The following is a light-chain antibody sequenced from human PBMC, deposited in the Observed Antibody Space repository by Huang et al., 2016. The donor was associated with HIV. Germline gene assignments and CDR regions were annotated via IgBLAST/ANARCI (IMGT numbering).Light chain of an antibody. Sequence: DIQLTQSPSTLSASVGDRLTTTCRASQNISSWLYWYQQKPGKAPKLLIYKISSLESGVPSKFSGSGSGTRFTLPINSLQPDDIGTYYCQYGETFGQGSKVEVK. CDR2: KIS. V-gene: IGKV1-5*03. CDR1: QNISSW. J-gene: IGKJ1*01. CDR3: QYGET.